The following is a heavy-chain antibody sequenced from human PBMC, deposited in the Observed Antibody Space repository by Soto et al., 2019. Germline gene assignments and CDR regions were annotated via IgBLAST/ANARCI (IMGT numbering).Heavy chain of an antibody. CDR1: GLTFSSYA. CDR3: AKRGSGSQFDY. CDR2: ISGSGGST. D-gene: IGHD1-26*01. J-gene: IGHJ4*02. Sequence: EVQLLESGGGLVQPGGSLRLSCAASGLTFSSYAMSWVRQAPGKGLEWVSVISGSGGSTYYADSVKGRFTISRDNSKNTLYLQMNSLRAEDTTVYYCAKRGSGSQFDYWGQGTLVTVSS. V-gene: IGHV3-23*01.